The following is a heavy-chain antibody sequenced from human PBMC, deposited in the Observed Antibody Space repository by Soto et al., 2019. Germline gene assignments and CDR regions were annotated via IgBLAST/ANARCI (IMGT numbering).Heavy chain of an antibody. D-gene: IGHD3-10*01. CDR3: ARDRRLITMVRGVSLWFDP. J-gene: IGHJ5*02. Sequence: SETRSLTCTVSGGSISSGDYYWSWIRQPPAKGLEWIGYFYYIGGTYYNPSLKSRAAISVDTSKNQFSLKLSSVTAADTALYYCARDRRLITMVRGVSLWFDPWGQGTLVTVS. CDR1: GGSISSGDYY. V-gene: IGHV4-30-4*01. CDR2: FYYIGGT.